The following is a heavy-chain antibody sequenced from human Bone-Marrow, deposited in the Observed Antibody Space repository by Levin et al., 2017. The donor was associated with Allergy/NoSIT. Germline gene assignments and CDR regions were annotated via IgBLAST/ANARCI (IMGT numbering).Heavy chain of an antibody. J-gene: IGHJ6*02. D-gene: IGHD2-2*01. V-gene: IGHV4-30-4*01. CDR3: ARGGCSSTSCYEYYYYGMDV. CDR1: GGSISSGDYY. Sequence: SETLSLTCTVSGGSISSGDYYWSWIRQPPGKGLEWIGYIYYSGSTYYNPSLKSRVTISVDTSKNQFSLKLSSVTAADTAVYYCARGGCSSTSCYEYYYYGMDVWGQGTTVTVSS. CDR2: IYYSGST.